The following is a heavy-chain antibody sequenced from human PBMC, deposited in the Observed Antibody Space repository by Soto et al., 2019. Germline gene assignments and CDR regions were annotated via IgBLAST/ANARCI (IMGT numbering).Heavy chain of an antibody. CDR2: IYYSGST. D-gene: IGHD3-22*01. CDR3: AREVDDSIGYTPDY. J-gene: IGHJ4*02. Sequence: QVQLQESGPGLVKPSQTLSLTCTVSGGSISSGGYYWSWIRQHPGKGLEWIGYIYYSGSTYYNPSLKSRVTISVDTSKNQFSLKLSSVTSADTAVYYYAREVDDSIGYTPDYWGQGTLVTVSS. CDR1: GGSISSGGYY. V-gene: IGHV4-31*03.